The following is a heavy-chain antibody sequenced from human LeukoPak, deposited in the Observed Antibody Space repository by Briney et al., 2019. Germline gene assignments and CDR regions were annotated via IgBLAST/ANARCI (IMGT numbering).Heavy chain of an antibody. CDR3: ATARDNYDISGFSALED. CDR2: IWYDGSNK. V-gene: IGHV3-33*01. CDR1: GFSFRSYG. D-gene: IGHD3-22*01. Sequence: GGSLRLSCAAFGFSFRSYGMHWVRQAPGKGLDWVAVIWYDGSNKNYADSVKGRFTISRDNSKNTLYLLMDSLRAEDTGVYYCATARDNYDISGFSALEDWGQGTLVTVSS. J-gene: IGHJ4*02.